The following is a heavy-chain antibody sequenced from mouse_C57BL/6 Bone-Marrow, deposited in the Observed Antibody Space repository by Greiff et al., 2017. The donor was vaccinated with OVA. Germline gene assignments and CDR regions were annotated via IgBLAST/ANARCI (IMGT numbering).Heavy chain of an antibody. V-gene: IGHV1-5*01. J-gene: IGHJ3*01. Sequence: VQLQQSGTVLARPGASVKMSCKTSGYTFTSYWMHWVKQRPGQGLEWIGAIYPGNSDTSYNQKFKGKAKLTAVTSASTAYMELSSLTTEDSAVYYCTRSTTVVSKGAWFAYWGQGTLVTVSA. CDR3: TRSTTVVSKGAWFAY. CDR2: IYPGNSDT. D-gene: IGHD1-1*01. CDR1: GYTFTSYW.